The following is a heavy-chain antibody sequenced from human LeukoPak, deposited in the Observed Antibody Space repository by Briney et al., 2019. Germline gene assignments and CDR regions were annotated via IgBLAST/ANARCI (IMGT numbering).Heavy chain of an antibody. CDR2: INWNGVST. CDR1: GFSFDNHG. CDR3: ARDGSHSGYDPRYYYYCMDV. D-gene: IGHD5-12*01. V-gene: IGHV3-20*01. J-gene: IGHJ6*03. Sequence: GGSLRLSCAASGFSFDNHGMSWVRQAPGKGLEWVSGINWNGVSTGYADSVKGRFTISRDNAKNSLYLQMNSLRAEDTALYHCARDGSHSGYDPRYYYYCMDVWGKGTTVTVSS.